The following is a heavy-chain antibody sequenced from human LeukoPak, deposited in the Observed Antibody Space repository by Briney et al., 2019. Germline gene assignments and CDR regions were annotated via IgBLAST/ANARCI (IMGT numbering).Heavy chain of an antibody. CDR2: ISGSGGST. V-gene: IGHV3-23*01. CDR3: AKDLSPYGSGSYLYYYYYYMDV. CDR1: GFTFSSYA. Sequence: PGGSLRLSCAASGFTFSSYAMSWVRQAPGKGLEWVSAISGSGGSTYYADSVKGRFTISRDNSKNTLYLQMNSLRAEDTAVYYCAKDLSPYGSGSYLYYYYYYMDVWGKGTTVTIS. J-gene: IGHJ6*03. D-gene: IGHD3-10*01.